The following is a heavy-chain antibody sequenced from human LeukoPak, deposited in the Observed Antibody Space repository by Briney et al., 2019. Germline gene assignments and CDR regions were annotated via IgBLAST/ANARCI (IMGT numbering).Heavy chain of an antibody. V-gene: IGHV1-8*01. D-gene: IGHD3-10*01. CDR3: ARGAPEYYYGSGSYFFDY. CDR1: GYTFTSYD. Sequence: GASVKVSCKASGYTFTSYDINWVRQATGQGLEWMGWMNPNSGNTGYAQKFQGRVTMTRNTSISTAYMELSSLRSEDTAVYYCARGAPEYYYGSGSYFFDYWGQGTLVTVSS. J-gene: IGHJ4*02. CDR2: MNPNSGNT.